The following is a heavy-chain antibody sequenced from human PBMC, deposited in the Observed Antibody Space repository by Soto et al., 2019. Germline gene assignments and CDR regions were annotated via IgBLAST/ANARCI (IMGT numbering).Heavy chain of an antibody. Sequence: TSETLSLTCTVSGGSISSGDYYWSWIRQPPGKGLEWIGYIYYSGSTYYNPSLKSRVTISVDTSKNQFSLKLSSVTAADTAVYYCARVPYQLLIFDYWGQGTLVNVSS. CDR1: GGSISSGDYY. V-gene: IGHV4-30-4*01. CDR2: IYYSGST. D-gene: IGHD2-2*01. J-gene: IGHJ4*02. CDR3: ARVPYQLLIFDY.